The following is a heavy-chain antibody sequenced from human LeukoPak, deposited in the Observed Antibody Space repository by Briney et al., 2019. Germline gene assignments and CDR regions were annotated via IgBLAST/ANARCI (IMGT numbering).Heavy chain of an antibody. CDR1: GGSISSYY. J-gene: IGHJ4*02. CDR3: ARVQGWAAMGPFDY. Sequence: SETLSLTCTVSGGSISSYYWSWIRQPPGKGLEWIGRIYTSGSTYDNPSLQSRVTISVDTSKNQFSLKLSSVTAADTAVYYCARVQGWAAMGPFDYWGQGTLVTVSS. V-gene: IGHV4-4*07. CDR2: IYTSGST. D-gene: IGHD5-18*01.